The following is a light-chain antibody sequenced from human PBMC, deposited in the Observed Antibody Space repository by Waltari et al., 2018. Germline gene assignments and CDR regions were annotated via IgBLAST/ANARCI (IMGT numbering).Light chain of an antibody. CDR3: QQFNNYPL. Sequence: DIQMTQSPSSLSASVGDRVTITCRASQSISSYLNWYQQKPGKAPKLLIYAASSLQSGVPSRFSGSGSGTDFTLTISSLQPEDFATYYCQQFNNYPLFGGGTKVEIK. J-gene: IGKJ4*01. CDR1: QSISSY. CDR2: AAS. V-gene: IGKV1-39*01.